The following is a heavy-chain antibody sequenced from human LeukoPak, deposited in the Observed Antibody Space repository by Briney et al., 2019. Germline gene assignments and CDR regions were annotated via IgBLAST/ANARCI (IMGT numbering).Heavy chain of an antibody. CDR2: IYYSGST. D-gene: IGHD3-3*01. CDR1: GGSINSSSYY. Sequence: SETLSLTCTVSGGSINSSSYYWGWIRQPPGKGLEWIGSIYYSGSTYYNPSLKSRVTISVDTSKNQFSLKLSSVTAADTAVYYCARAGITIFGVVNGYDYWGQGTLVTVSS. CDR3: ARAGITIFGVVNGYDY. J-gene: IGHJ4*02. V-gene: IGHV4-39*07.